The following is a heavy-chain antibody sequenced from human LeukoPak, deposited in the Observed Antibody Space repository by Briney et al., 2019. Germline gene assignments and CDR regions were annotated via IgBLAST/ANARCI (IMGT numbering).Heavy chain of an antibody. V-gene: IGHV1-2*02. Sequence: ASVKVSCKASGYTFTGYYMHWVRQAPGQGLEWMGWINPNSGGTNYAQKFQGRVTMTRDTSISTDYMELSRLRSDDTAVYYCARRGQTSRTFDYWGQGTLVTVSS. CDR1: GYTFTGYY. J-gene: IGHJ4*02. CDR3: ARRGQTSRTFDY. D-gene: IGHD1-1*01. CDR2: INPNSGGT.